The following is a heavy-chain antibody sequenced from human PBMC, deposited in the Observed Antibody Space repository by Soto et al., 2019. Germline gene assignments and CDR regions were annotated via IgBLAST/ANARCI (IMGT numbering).Heavy chain of an antibody. V-gene: IGHV3-30*04. CDR3: ARNSSGRYFDL. D-gene: IGHD3-22*01. CDR2: ISYDGKDK. CDR1: GFTFSTYD. Sequence: GSLRLSCAASGFTFSTYDMHWVRQAPGKGPEWVAVISYDGKDKYYADSVKGRFTISRDNSKNTLYVQMNSLRAEDTAVYYCARNSSGRYFDLWGRGTLVTVSS. J-gene: IGHJ2*01.